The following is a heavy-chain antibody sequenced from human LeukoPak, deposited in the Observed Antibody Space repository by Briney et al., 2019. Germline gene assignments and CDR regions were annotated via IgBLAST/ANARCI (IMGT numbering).Heavy chain of an antibody. CDR2: IYSGGST. CDR3: ARTGYSSSPLTLDY. Sequence: GGSLRLSCAASEFTVSSNYMSWVRQAPGKGLEWVSVIYSGGSTYYADSVKGRFTISRHNSKNTLYLQMNSLRAEDTAVYYCARTGYSSSPLTLDYWGQGTLVTVSS. CDR1: EFTVSSNY. D-gene: IGHD6-13*01. J-gene: IGHJ4*02. V-gene: IGHV3-53*04.